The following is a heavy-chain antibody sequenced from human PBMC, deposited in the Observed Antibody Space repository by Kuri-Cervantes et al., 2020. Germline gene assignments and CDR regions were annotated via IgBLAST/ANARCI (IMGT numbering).Heavy chain of an antibody. CDR2: TYYRSKWYN. CDR3: AREVAVARGAFDI. V-gene: IGHV6-1*01. J-gene: IGHJ3*02. Sequence: SQTLSLTCAISGDSVSSNSAAWDWVRQSPSGGLEWLGRTYYRSKWYNDYAVSVKSRITINSDTSKNQFSLQLNSVTPEDTAVYYCAREVAVARGAFDIWGQGTMVTVSS. D-gene: IGHD6-19*01. CDR1: GDSVSSNSAA.